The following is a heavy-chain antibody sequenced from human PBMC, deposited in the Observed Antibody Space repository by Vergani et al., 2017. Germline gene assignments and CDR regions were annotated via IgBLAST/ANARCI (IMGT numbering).Heavy chain of an antibody. D-gene: IGHD1-1*01. CDR3: ARVLSGTIDY. Sequence: QVQLQESGPGLVKPSETLSLTCAVSGFSIDNGYYWDWIRQPPGKGLEWIGYIYYSGSTNYNPSLKSRVTISVDTSKNQFSLKLSSVTAADTAVYYCARVLSGTIDYWGQGTLVTVSS. CDR1: GFSIDNGYY. CDR2: IYYSGST. V-gene: IGHV4-59*01. J-gene: IGHJ4*02.